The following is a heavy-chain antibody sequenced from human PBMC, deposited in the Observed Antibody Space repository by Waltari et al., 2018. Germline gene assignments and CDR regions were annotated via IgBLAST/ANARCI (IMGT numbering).Heavy chain of an antibody. D-gene: IGHD6-13*01. J-gene: IGHJ4*02. CDR3: ARGPQQLVP. CDR2: AYYRSKWFS. Sequence: QVQLQQSGPGLVKPSQTLSLTCAILGDRVSSDRAAWNWIRQSPSRGLEWLGRAYYRSKWFSRYAVSVKSRITIKPDTSKNQFSLQLNSVTPEDTAVYYCARGPQQLVPWGQGTLVTVSS. V-gene: IGHV6-1*01. CDR1: GDRVSSDRAA.